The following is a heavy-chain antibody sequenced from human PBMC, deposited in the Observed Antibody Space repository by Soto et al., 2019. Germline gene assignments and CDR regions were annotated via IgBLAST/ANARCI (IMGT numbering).Heavy chain of an antibody. CDR1: GGSISSGGYY. CDR3: ARGLMITFGGRTGRIDY. Sequence: QVQLQESGPGLVKPSQTLSLTCTVSGGSISSGGYYWSWIRQHPGKGLEWIGYIYYSGSTYYNPSLKRRVTISVDTSKNQFSLKLSSVTAADTAVYYCARGLMITFGGRTGRIDYWGQGTLVTVSS. V-gene: IGHV4-31*03. D-gene: IGHD3-16*01. CDR2: IYYSGST. J-gene: IGHJ4*02.